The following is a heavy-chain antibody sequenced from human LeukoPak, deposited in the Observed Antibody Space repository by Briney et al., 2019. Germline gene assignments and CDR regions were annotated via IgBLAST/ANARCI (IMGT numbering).Heavy chain of an antibody. CDR3: ARVIELLRLGITYSWFDP. V-gene: IGHV1-18*01. CDR1: GYTFTSYG. D-gene: IGHD1-26*01. J-gene: IGHJ5*02. Sequence: GASVKVSCKASGYTFTSYGISWVRQAPGQGLEWMGWISAYNGNTNYAQKLQGRVTMTTDTSTSTAYMELRSLRSDDTAVYYCARVIELLRLGITYSWFDPWGQGTLVTVSS. CDR2: ISAYNGNT.